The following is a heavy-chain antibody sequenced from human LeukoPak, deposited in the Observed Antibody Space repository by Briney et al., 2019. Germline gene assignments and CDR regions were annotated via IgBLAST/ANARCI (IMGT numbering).Heavy chain of an antibody. CDR3: ARDYIDPGNYTPLGY. CDR1: GYTFTAYY. CDR2: INPNSGDT. D-gene: IGHD1-7*01. Sequence: ASVTVPCKASGYTFTAYYVHWVRQAPGQGLEWMGWINPNSGDTSSAQKFQGRVTMTRDTSISTVYMELSRLRSDDTAVYYCARDYIDPGNYTPLGYWGQGTLVTVSS. V-gene: IGHV1-2*02. J-gene: IGHJ4*02.